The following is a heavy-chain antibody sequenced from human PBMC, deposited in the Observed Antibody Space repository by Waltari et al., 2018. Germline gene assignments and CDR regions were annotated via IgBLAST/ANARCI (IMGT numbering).Heavy chain of an antibody. V-gene: IGHV3-30*18. CDR3: AKGSTGGYYYYGMDV. J-gene: IGHJ6*02. CDR2: ISYDGSNK. Sequence: QVQLVESGGGVVQPGRSLRLSCAASGFTFSSYGMHGVRQAPGKGLEWVAVISYDGSNKYYADSVKGRFTISRDNSKNTLYLQMNSLRAEDTAVYYCAKGSTGGYYYYGMDVWGQGTTVTVSS. D-gene: IGHD2-15*01. CDR1: GFTFSSYG.